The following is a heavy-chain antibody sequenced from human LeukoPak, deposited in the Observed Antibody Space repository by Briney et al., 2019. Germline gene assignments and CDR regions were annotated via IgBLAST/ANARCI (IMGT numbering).Heavy chain of an antibody. D-gene: IGHD6-13*01. J-gene: IGHJ4*02. CDR2: MNPNSGNT. V-gene: IGHV1-8*01. CDR3: ARGYVSSSWFRSRKNYLDY. Sequence: GASVKVSCKASGYTFTSYDINWVRQATGQGLEWMGWMNPNSGNTGYAQKFQGRVTMTRNTSISTAYMELSSLRSEDTAVYYCARGYVSSSWFRSRKNYLDYWGQGTLVTVSS. CDR1: GYTFTSYD.